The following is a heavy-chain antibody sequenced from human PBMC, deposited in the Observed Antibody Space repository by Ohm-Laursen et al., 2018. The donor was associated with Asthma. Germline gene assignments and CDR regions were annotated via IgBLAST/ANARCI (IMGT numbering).Heavy chain of an antibody. CDR2: ISYDSSLK. CDR1: GFSFRSYA. V-gene: IGHV3-30-3*01. CDR3: ARDVMDWYSPALDF. Sequence: SLRLSCTASGFSFRSYAMHWVRQAPGKGLAWPAVISYDSSLKYYADSVNGRFTISRDDFKSTLYLQMNSLRADDAALYYCARDVMDWYSPALDFWGQGSLVTVSS. D-gene: IGHD3/OR15-3a*01. J-gene: IGHJ4*02.